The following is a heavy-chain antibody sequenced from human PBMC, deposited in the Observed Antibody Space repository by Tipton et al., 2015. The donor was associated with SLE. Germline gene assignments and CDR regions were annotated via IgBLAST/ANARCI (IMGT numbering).Heavy chain of an antibody. Sequence: TLSLTCTVSGGSISRSSYYWGCIRQPPGKGLEWIGSLYYSGSTYHNPSLKSRVTISVDTSKNKFSLNLSSVTAADTAVYYCARDDPDGDSSGAPGDYWGQGTLVTVSS. J-gene: IGHJ4*02. D-gene: IGHD3-22*01. V-gene: IGHV4-39*07. CDR2: LYYSGST. CDR1: GGSISRSSYY. CDR3: ARDDPDGDSSGAPGDY.